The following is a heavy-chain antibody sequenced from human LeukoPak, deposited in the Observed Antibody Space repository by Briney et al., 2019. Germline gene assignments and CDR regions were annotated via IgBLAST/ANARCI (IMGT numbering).Heavy chain of an antibody. Sequence: SETLSLTCTVSGGSISSYYWSWIRQPPGKGLEWIGYIYYSGSTNYNPSLKSRVTISVDTSKNQFSLKLSSVTAADTAVYYCARLDIVTTCVGYWGQGTLVTVSS. V-gene: IGHV4-59*08. CDR2: IYYSGST. CDR1: GGSISSYY. J-gene: IGHJ4*02. CDR3: ARLDIVTTCVGY. D-gene: IGHD5-12*01.